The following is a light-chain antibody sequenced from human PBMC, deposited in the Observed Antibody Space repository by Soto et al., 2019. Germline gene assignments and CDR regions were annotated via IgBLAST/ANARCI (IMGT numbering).Light chain of an antibody. V-gene: IGKV4-1*01. CDR2: WAS. J-gene: IGKJ2*01. CDR1: QSVLFTSNNKNY. CDR3: QQYYSSPYT. Sequence: DIVMTQSQDSLAVSLGERATINCKSSQSVLFTSNNKNYLAWYQQRPGQPPKLLIYWASTRESGVPDRFSGSGSATDFTLTITSLQAEDVAVYYCQQYYSSPYTFGQGTKLEIK.